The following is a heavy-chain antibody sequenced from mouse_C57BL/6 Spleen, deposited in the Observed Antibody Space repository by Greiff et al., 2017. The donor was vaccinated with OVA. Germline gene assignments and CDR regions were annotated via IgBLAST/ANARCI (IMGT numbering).Heavy chain of an antibody. V-gene: IGHV2-2*01. CDR3: ARADYGYDGAMDD. CDR1: GFSLTSYG. D-gene: IGHD2-2*01. CDR2: IWSGGST. J-gene: IGHJ4*01. Sequence: QVQLKESGPGLVQPSQSLSITCTVSGFSLTSYGVHWVRQSPGKGLEWLGAIWSGGSTDYNAAFISRLSISKDNSKSQVFFKMNRLQADDTAIYDCARADYGYDGAMDDWGQGTSVTVSS.